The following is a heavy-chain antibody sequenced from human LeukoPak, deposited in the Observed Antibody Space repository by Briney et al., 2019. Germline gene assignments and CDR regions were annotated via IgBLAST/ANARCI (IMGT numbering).Heavy chain of an antibody. V-gene: IGHV1-18*01. CDR3: ARDPTWIQLWNDAFDI. D-gene: IGHD5-18*01. Sequence: ASVKVSCKASGYTFTSYGISWVRQAPGQGLGWMGWISAYNGNTNYAQKLQGRVTMTTDTSTSTAYMELRSLRSDDTAVYYCARDPTWIQLWNDAFDIWGQGTMVTVSS. J-gene: IGHJ3*02. CDR2: ISAYNGNT. CDR1: GYTFTSYG.